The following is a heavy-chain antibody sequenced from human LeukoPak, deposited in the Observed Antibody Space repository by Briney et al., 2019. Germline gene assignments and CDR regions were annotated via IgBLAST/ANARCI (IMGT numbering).Heavy chain of an antibody. CDR1: EFTFSSYN. Sequence: PGGSLRLSCAASEFTFSSYNMIWVRQAPGKGLEWVAFIRYDGSNKYYADSVKGRFTISRDNSKNMLYLQMNSLRAEDTAVYYCAKDRHGGPYYMDVWGKGTTVTVSS. J-gene: IGHJ6*03. CDR2: IRYDGSNK. V-gene: IGHV3-30*02. CDR3: AKDRHGGPYYMDV. D-gene: IGHD4-23*01.